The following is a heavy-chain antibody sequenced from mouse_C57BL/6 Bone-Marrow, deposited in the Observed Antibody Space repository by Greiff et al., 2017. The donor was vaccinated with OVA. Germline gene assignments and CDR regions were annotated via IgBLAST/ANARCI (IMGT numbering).Heavy chain of an antibody. CDR3: ARHGGYYGYGDV. V-gene: IGHV5-2*01. Sequence: VMLVASGGGLVQPGESLQLSCESNEYEFPSHDLSWVRKTPVKRLALVAAINSDGGSTYYPDTMERRFIISSDNTTKTLYLQMSSLRSEDTALYYGARHGGYYGYGDVWGTGTTVTVSS. D-gene: IGHD2-2*01. J-gene: IGHJ1*03. CDR1: EYEFPSHD. CDR2: INSDGGST.